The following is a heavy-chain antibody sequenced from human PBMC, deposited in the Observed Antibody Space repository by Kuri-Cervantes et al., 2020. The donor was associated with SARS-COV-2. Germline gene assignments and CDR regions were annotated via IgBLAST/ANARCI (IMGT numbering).Heavy chain of an antibody. D-gene: IGHD6-19*01. Sequence: SVKVSCKASGYTFTSHAISWVRQAPGQGLEWMGRIIPIFGTANYAQKFQGRVTITADESTSTAYMELSSLRSEDTAVYYCASQEGSGWYPASFQHWGQGTLVTVSS. CDR1: GYTFTSHA. CDR3: ASQEGSGWYPASFQH. J-gene: IGHJ1*01. CDR2: IIPIFGTA. V-gene: IGHV1-69*13.